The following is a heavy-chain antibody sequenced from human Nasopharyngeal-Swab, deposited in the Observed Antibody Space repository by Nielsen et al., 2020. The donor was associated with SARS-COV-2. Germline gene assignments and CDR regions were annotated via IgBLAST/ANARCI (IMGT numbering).Heavy chain of an antibody. CDR1: GFTFRNYW. Sequence: GESLKISCAASGFTFRNYWMHLVRQAPGKGLEWVSRSNEDGSITSYADSVKGRFAISRDNAKHTLYLQMNSLRAEDTAVYFCASDLSGRDDNWGQGTLVTVAA. J-gene: IGHJ4*02. V-gene: IGHV3-74*01. D-gene: IGHD6-19*01. CDR3: ASDLSGRDDN. CDR2: SNEDGSIT.